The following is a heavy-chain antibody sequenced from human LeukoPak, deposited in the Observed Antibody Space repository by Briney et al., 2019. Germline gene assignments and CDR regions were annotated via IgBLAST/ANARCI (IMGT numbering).Heavy chain of an antibody. CDR3: AKVSWICGGDCLGNDY. CDR2: ISGSGGST. CDR1: GFTFSSYA. V-gene: IGHV3-23*01. D-gene: IGHD2-21*02. Sequence: GGSLRLSCAASGFTFSSYAMSWVRQAPGKGLEWVSAISGSGGSTYYAGSVKGRFTISRDNSKNTLYLQMNSLRAEDTAVYYCAKVSWICGGDCLGNDYWGQGTLVTVSS. J-gene: IGHJ4*02.